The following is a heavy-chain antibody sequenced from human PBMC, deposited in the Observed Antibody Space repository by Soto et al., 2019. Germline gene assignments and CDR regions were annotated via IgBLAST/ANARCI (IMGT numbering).Heavy chain of an antibody. Sequence: QVQLQESGPGLVKPSQTLSLTCTVSGGSISSGIYYWSWIRQHPGKGLEWIGYIYYSGSTYYNPSLKSRVIISVDTSKNPFSLKLSSVTAADTAVYYCARGDLRDSSGYYTFDYWGQGTLVTVSS. D-gene: IGHD3-22*01. CDR3: ARGDLRDSSGYYTFDY. CDR1: GGSISSGIYY. CDR2: IYYSGST. V-gene: IGHV4-31*03. J-gene: IGHJ4*02.